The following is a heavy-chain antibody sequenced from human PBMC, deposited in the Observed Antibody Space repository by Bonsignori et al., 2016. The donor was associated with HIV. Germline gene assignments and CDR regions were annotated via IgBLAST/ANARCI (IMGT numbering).Heavy chain of an antibody. CDR2: ISTYNGNT. CDR3: ARDEMGGVNARYPGLYYYLDV. J-gene: IGHJ6*03. D-gene: IGHD2-8*02. V-gene: IGHV1-18*01. Sequence: WVRQAPGQGLEWMAWISTYNGNTHYAFNFEGRVTLTTDPLSKTVYMDLRGLRSDDTAVYYCARDEMGGVNARYPGLYYYLDVWGRGTSVTVSS.